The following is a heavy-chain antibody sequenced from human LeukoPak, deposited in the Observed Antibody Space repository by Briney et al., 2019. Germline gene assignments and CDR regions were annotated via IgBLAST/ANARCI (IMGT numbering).Heavy chain of an antibody. CDR1: LPFNPYR. D-gene: IGHD3-16*01. Sequence: GESLKISFKGFCLPFNPYRLALVRPLPGKGLEWMGVIYAGDSSTRYSPSFQGQVTISVDKSISTAYLQWSSLKPSDPAIYYCARHSCYDSWGQGTLVTVSS. CDR2: IYAGDSST. CDR3: ARHSCYDS. V-gene: IGHV5-51*01. J-gene: IGHJ4*02.